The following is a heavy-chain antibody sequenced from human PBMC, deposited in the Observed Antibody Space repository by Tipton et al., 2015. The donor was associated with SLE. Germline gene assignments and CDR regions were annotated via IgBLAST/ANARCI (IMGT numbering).Heavy chain of an antibody. J-gene: IGHJ3*02. CDR1: GFTFSNYA. V-gene: IGHV3-23*01. D-gene: IGHD6-13*01. CDR2: INPGGGRT. Sequence: SLRLSCVGSGFTFSNYAMTWVRQAPGKGLEWVSTINPGGGRTYSADSVKGRLTISSDNSKNTLYLQMNSLRAEDTGVYYCARREGMASGGIITGGYFDIWGQGTMVTVS. CDR3: ARREGMASGGIITGGYFDI.